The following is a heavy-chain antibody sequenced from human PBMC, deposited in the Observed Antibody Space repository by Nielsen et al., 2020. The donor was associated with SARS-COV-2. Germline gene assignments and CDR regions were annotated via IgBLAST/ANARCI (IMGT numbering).Heavy chain of an antibody. CDR2: ISGSGGST. J-gene: IGHJ4*02. D-gene: IGHD3-22*01. Sequence: GGSLRLSCAASGFTFSSYAMSWVRQAPGKGLEWVSAISGSGGSTYYADSVKGRFTISRDNSKNTLYLQMNSLRAEDTAVYYCAKDLDYYDSSGYDYWGQGTPVTVSS. V-gene: IGHV3-23*01. CDR3: AKDLDYYDSSGYDY. CDR1: GFTFSSYA.